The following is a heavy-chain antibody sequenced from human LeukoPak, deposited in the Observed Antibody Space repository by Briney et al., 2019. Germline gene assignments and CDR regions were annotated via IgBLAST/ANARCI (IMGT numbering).Heavy chain of an antibody. CDR1: GFTFSSYS. CDR2: IKSKTDGGTT. D-gene: IGHD1-7*01. V-gene: IGHV3-15*01. J-gene: IGHJ3*02. CDR3: TTDRDSEYNWNYGAFDI. Sequence: PGGSLRLSCAASGFTFSSYSMNWVRQAPGKGLEWVGRIKSKTDGGTTDYAAPVKGRFTISRDDSKNTLYLQMNSLKTEDTAVYYCTTDRDSEYNWNYGAFDIWGQGTMVTVSS.